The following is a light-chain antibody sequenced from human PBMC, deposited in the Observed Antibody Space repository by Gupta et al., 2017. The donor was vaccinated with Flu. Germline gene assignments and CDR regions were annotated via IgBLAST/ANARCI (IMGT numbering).Light chain of an antibody. Sequence: SNTGSNTVSRGQQRPGQAPKLLIYINKLRPSGVPVRFSGSKSGASAYLAISGLQAEAEADYYCSALAGSLDGFGVFGGGTKVTVL. CDR3: SALAGSLDGFGV. CDR1: SNTGSNT. V-gene: IGLV1-44*01. J-gene: IGLJ3*02. CDR2: INK.